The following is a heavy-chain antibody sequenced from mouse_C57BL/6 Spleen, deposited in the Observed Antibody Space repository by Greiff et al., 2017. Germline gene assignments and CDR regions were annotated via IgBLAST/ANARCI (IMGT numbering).Heavy chain of an antibody. CDR1: GFTFSSYA. V-gene: IGHV5-9-1*02. CDR3: TRGDGSSSYYFDY. CDR2: ISSGGDYI. D-gene: IGHD1-1*01. J-gene: IGHJ2*01. Sequence: EVKLVESGEGLVKPGGSLKLSCAASGFTFSSYAMSWVRQTPEKRLEWVAYISSGGDYIYYADTVKGRFTISRDNARNTLYLQMSSLKSEDTAMYYCTRGDGSSSYYFDYWGQGTTLTVSS.